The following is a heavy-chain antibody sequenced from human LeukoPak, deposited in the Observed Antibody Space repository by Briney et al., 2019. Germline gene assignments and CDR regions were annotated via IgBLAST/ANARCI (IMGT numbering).Heavy chain of an antibody. J-gene: IGHJ4*02. Sequence: PGGSLRLSCAASGFTFDDYAMHWVRQAPGKGLEWVSLITGGGGSTYYADSVKGRFIISRDNSKNSLYLQMNSLRTEDTAVYYCAKARYGSNGVCYPADYWGQGTLVTVSS. CDR2: ITGGGGST. CDR3: AKARYGSNGVCYPADY. CDR1: GFTFDDYA. V-gene: IGHV3-43*02. D-gene: IGHD2-8*01.